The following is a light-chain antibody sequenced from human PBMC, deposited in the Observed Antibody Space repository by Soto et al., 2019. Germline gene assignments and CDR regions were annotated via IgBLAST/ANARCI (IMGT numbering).Light chain of an antibody. Sequence: EIVMTQSPATLSVSPGERATLSCRASQSVSSNLAWYQQKPGQAPRLLIYGASTRATGIPARFSGSGSGTEFTLTISSLQSEDFVVYYCQQYNNWPPVFGQGTKV. J-gene: IGKJ1*01. CDR1: QSVSSN. V-gene: IGKV3-15*01. CDR2: GAS. CDR3: QQYNNWPPV.